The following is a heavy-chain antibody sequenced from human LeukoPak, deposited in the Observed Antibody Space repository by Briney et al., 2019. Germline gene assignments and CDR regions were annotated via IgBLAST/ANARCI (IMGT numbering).Heavy chain of an antibody. CDR3: ARKVVPAAMKNWFDP. CDR1: GGSISSSSYY. V-gene: IGHV4-39*01. J-gene: IGHJ5*02. Sequence: SETLSLTCTVSGGSISSSSYYWSWIRQPPGKGLEWIGSIYYSGSTHYNPSLKSRVTISVDTSKNQFSLKLSSVTAADTAVYYCARKVVPAAMKNWFDPWGQGTLVTVSS. D-gene: IGHD2-2*01. CDR2: IYYSGST.